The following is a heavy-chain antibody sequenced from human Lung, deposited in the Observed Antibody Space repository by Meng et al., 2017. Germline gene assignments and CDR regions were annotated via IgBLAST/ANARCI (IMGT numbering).Heavy chain of an antibody. CDR3: GRGDPAY. CDR1: RLTFSNYW. V-gene: IGHV3-7*04. CDR2: INPDGSDK. Sequence: GGSLRLSCAASRLTFSNYWMNWVRQAPGKGLEWVANINPDGSDKYYVDSVKGRFTISRDNANNLLYLQMNSLRAEDTAVYYCGRGDPAYWGQGTLVTVSS. J-gene: IGHJ4*02.